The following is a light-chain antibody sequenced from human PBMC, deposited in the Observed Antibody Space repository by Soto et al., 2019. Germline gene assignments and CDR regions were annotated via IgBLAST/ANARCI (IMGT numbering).Light chain of an antibody. CDR2: GDT. CDR3: QSYDSSRRGVV. Sequence: QPVLTQPPSVSGAPGQRVTISCTGSSSNIGGGYDVHWYQHLPGAVPKLLIYGDTNRPSGVPDRFSASKSGTSASLAITGLQAEDVPDYYGQSYDSSRRGVVFGGGTKLTVL. J-gene: IGLJ3*02. CDR1: SSNIGGGYD. V-gene: IGLV1-40*01.